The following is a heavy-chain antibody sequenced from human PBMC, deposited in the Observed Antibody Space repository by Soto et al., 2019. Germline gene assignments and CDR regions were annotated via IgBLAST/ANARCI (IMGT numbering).Heavy chain of an antibody. V-gene: IGHV3-21*01. Sequence: PVGSLSLSGTSSGFRFSDYVFNWVRPAPGKGLEWVSSISSSTSYIYYADSVKGRFTISRDNAKNSMFLQMNSLRAEDTAVYYCATSVSVAAPFDCWGQGTLVNVSA. CDR1: GFRFSDYV. CDR2: ISSSTSYI. CDR3: ATSVSVAAPFDC. D-gene: IGHD6-19*01. J-gene: IGHJ4*02.